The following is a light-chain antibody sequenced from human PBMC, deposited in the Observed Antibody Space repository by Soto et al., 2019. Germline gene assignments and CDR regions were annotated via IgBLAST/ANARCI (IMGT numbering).Light chain of an antibody. CDR1: SSDVGGYKY. CDR2: EVS. V-gene: IGLV2-14*01. Sequence: QSVLTQPASVSGSPGQSITISCTGTSSDVGGYKYVSWYQQHPGKAPKLLIYEVSNRPSGISNRFSASKSDNTASLTISGRRAEDGADYYCSSYRSGDCSVFGNGKKVTV. CDR3: SSYRSGDCSV. J-gene: IGLJ1*01.